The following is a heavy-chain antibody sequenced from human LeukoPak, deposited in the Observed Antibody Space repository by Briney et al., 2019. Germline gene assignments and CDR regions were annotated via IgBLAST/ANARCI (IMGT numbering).Heavy chain of an antibody. J-gene: IGHJ4*02. D-gene: IGHD3-10*01. CDR2: TSYDGSRK. CDR1: GFTFSSYV. CDR3: ARGDYSGSANYKYHFDN. Sequence: GGSLRLSCAASGFTFSSYVMHWVRHAPGKGLEWVSVTSYDGSRKYYADSVKGRFTISRDNSKYTLYLQMDSLKPEDTAVYYCARGDYSGSANYKYHFDNWGQGTLVTVSA. V-gene: IGHV3-30-3*01.